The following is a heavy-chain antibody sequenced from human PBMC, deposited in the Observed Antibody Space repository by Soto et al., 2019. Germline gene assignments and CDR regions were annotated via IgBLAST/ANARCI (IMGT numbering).Heavy chain of an antibody. J-gene: IGHJ4*02. CDR1: GFTFSSYA. D-gene: IGHD3-9*01. V-gene: IGHV3-23*01. CDR2: ISGSGCST. Sequence: EVQLLESGGGLVQPGGSLRLSCAASGFTFSSYAMSWVRQAPGQGLEWVSDISGSGCSTYYADSAKGRFTISKDNSKNTLDLHMNSMRGADTAVYYCGKSSVREVDCAYPDCWGQVTLVTVSA. CDR3: GKSSVREVDCAYPDC.